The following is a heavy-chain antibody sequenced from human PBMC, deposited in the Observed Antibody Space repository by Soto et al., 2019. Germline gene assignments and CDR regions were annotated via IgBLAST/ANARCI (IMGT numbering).Heavy chain of an antibody. J-gene: IGHJ6*02. CDR1: GFTFSSYA. CDR3: AKKVWVLRFLEWFRYGMDI. D-gene: IGHD3-3*01. Sequence: PGGSLRLSCAASGFTFSSYAMSWVRQAPGKGLEWVSAISGSGGSTYYADSVKGRFTISRDNSKNTLYLQMNSLRAEDTAVYYCAKKVWVLRFLEWFRYGMDIWGQGTTVTVSS. V-gene: IGHV3-23*01. CDR2: ISGSGGST.